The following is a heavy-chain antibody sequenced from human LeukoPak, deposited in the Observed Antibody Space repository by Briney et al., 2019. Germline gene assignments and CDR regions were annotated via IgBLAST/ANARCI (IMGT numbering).Heavy chain of an antibody. J-gene: IGHJ3*02. CDR3: ARGPTSLRFLEWLLFGAFDI. V-gene: IGHV4-59*12. CDR1: GGSISSYY. D-gene: IGHD3-3*01. Sequence: SEALSFNCTGSGGSISSYYWSWIRQPPGKGLEWIGYIYYSGSTNYNPSLKSRGTISVDTSKNQFSLKLSSVTAADTAVYYCARGPTSLRFLEWLLFGAFDIWGQGTMVTVSS. CDR2: IYYSGST.